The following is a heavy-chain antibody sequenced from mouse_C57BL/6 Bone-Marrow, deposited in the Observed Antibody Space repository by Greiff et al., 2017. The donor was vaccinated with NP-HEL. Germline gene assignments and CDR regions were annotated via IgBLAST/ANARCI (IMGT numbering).Heavy chain of an antibody. CDR3: ARGDYYGSSFCV. J-gene: IGHJ1*03. Sequence: QVQLQQPGAELVKPGASVKLSCKASGYTFTSYWMHWVKQRPGQGLEWIGMIHPNSGSTNYNEKFKSKATLTVDKSSSTAYMQRSSLTSEDSAVYYCARGDYYGSSFCVWGTGTTVTVSS. CDR2: IHPNSGST. CDR1: GYTFTSYW. D-gene: IGHD1-1*01. V-gene: IGHV1-64*01.